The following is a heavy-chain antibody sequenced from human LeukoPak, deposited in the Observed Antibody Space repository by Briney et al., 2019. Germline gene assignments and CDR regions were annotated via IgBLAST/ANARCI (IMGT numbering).Heavy chain of an antibody. Sequence: GGSLRLSCVASGFTFSNAWMSWVRQAPGKGLEWVGRIKSKADGATTDYAAPVKGRFTIPRDDSQNTLFLQMNSLKTEDTAVYYCTTDLGITMIRGVIVYWGQGTLVTVSS. D-gene: IGHD3-10*01. J-gene: IGHJ4*02. CDR3: TTDLGITMIRGVIVY. CDR1: GFTFSNAW. V-gene: IGHV3-15*01. CDR2: IKSKADGATT.